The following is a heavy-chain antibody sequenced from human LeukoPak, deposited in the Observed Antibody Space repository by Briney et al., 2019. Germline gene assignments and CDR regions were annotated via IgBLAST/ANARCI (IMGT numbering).Heavy chain of an antibody. J-gene: IGHJ4*02. CDR2: IHPRSGGT. Sequence: GASVKVSCKASGYSFTASYIHWVRQAPGQGLEWMGWIHPRSGGTNYAQKFQGRVTMTRDTSISTAYVDLIRLRSNDTAVYYCASGSGIAAAGPLYYFDYWGQGTLVTVSS. D-gene: IGHD6-13*01. CDR1: GYSFTASY. CDR3: ASGSGIAAAGPLYYFDY. V-gene: IGHV1-2*02.